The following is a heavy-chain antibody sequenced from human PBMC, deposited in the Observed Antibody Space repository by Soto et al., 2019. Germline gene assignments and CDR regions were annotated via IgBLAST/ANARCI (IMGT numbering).Heavy chain of an antibody. Sequence: PSETLSLTCTVSGGSISSGDYYWSWIRQPPGKGLEWIGYIYYSGSTYYKPSLKSRVTISVDTSKNQFSLKLSSVTAADTAVYYCARFYYYDSSGYNGMDVWGQGTTVTVSS. J-gene: IGHJ6*02. CDR3: ARFYYYDSSGYNGMDV. V-gene: IGHV4-30-4*01. CDR1: GGSISSGDYY. D-gene: IGHD3-22*01. CDR2: IYYSGST.